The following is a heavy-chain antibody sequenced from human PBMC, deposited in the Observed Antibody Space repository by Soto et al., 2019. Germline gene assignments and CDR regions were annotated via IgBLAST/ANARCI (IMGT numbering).Heavy chain of an antibody. V-gene: IGHV3-23*01. CDR1: GFTFSSYA. J-gene: IGHJ4*02. CDR2: ISGSGGST. D-gene: IGHD3-3*01. CDR3: AKDRRFLESAAVAG. Sequence: GESLKISCAASGFTFSSYAMSWVRQAPGKGLEWVSAISGSGGSTYYADSVKGRFTISRDNSKNTLYLQMNSLRAEDTAVYYCAKDRRFLESAAVAGWGQGTLVTVSS.